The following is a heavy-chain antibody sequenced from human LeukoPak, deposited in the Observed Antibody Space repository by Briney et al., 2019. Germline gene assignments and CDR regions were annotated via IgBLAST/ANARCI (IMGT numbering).Heavy chain of an antibody. CDR1: SGSISSSSYY. J-gene: IGHJ4*02. CDR3: ARDHEDPYYFDY. CDR2: IYYSGST. V-gene: IGHV4-39*07. Sequence: SETLSLTCTISSGSISSSSYYWGWIRQPPGKGLEWIADIYYSGSTYYNPSLKSRVSISVDTSKNQFSLKLSSVTAADTAVYYCARDHEDPYYFDYWGQGTLVAVSS.